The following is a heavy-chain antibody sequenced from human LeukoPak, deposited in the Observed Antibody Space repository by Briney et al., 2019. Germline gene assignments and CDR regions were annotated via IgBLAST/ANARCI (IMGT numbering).Heavy chain of an antibody. V-gene: IGHV3-64*01. J-gene: IGHJ4*02. CDR1: GFTFSSYA. CDR2: ISSNGGST. D-gene: IGHD2-15*01. Sequence: GGSLRLSCAASGFTFSSYAMHWVRQAPGKGLEYVSAISSNGGSTYYANSVKGRFTISRDNPKNTLYLQMGSLRAEDMAVYYCARRYCSGGCCYAQFFDYWGQGTLVTVSS. CDR3: ARRYCSGGCCYAQFFDY.